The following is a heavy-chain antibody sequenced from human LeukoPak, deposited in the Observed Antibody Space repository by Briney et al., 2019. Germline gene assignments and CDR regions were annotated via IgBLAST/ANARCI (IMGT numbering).Heavy chain of an antibody. J-gene: IGHJ4*02. CDR1: GFTFSSYA. CDR3: AKGIPFDY. V-gene: IGHV3-23*01. CDR2: ISGGGGST. Sequence: TGGSLRLSCAASGFTFSSYAMNWVRQAPGKGLEWVSGISGGGGSTYYADSEKGRFTISRDNSKNTVYLQMDSLRAEDAAVYYCAKGIPFDYRGQGTLVTVSS.